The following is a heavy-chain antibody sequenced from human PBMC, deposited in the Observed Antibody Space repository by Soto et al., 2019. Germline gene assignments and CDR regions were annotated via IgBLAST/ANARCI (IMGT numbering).Heavy chain of an antibody. V-gene: IGHV3-33*01. CDR3: ARGSGAVLGLRFLEWLFNVDY. D-gene: IGHD3-3*01. CDR2: IWYDGSNK. J-gene: IGHJ4*02. CDR1: GFTFSSYG. Sequence: GGSLRLSCAASGFTFSSYGMHWVRQAPGKGLEWVAVIWYDGSNKYYADSVKGRFTISRDNSKNTLYLQMNRLRAEDTAVYYCARGSGAVLGLRFLEWLFNVDYWGQGTLVTVSS.